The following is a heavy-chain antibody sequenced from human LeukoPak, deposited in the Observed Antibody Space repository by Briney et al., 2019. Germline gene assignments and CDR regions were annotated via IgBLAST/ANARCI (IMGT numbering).Heavy chain of an antibody. CDR3: ARDPDDYSNY. Sequence: SVKVSCKASGGTFSTYGISWVRQAPGQGLEWMGRIIPILIMPNYAQKFQGRVTITADKSSNTAYMELSSLRSEDTAVYYCARDPDDYSNYWGQGTLVTVSS. J-gene: IGHJ4*02. CDR1: GGTFSTYG. D-gene: IGHD4-11*01. V-gene: IGHV1-69*04. CDR2: IIPILIMP.